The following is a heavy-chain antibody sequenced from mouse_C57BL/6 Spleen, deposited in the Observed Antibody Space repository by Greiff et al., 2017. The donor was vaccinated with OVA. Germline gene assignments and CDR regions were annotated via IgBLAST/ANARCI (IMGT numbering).Heavy chain of an antibody. Sequence: VQLQQPGAELVRPGSSVKLSCKASGYTFTSYWMHWVKQRPIQGLEWIGNIDPSDSETHYNQKFKDKATLTVDKSSSTAYMQLSSLTSEDSAVYYGARGHYYGSRGWYFDVWGTGTTVTVSS. CDR2: IDPSDSET. CDR3: ARGHYYGSRGWYFDV. D-gene: IGHD1-1*01. CDR1: GYTFTSYW. J-gene: IGHJ1*03. V-gene: IGHV1-52*01.